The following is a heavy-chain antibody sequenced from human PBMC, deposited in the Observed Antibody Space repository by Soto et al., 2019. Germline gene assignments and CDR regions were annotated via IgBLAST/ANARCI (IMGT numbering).Heavy chain of an antibody. Sequence: ASVKVSCKASGYTFTSYGISWVRQAPGQGLEWMGWISAYNGNTNYAQKLQGRVTMTTDTSTSTAYMELRSLRSDDTAVYYCARDPAYIAGRMFGWFDPWGQGTLVTVSS. CDR3: ARDPAYIAGRMFGWFDP. D-gene: IGHD6-6*01. J-gene: IGHJ5*02. V-gene: IGHV1-18*01. CDR2: ISAYNGNT. CDR1: GYTFTSYG.